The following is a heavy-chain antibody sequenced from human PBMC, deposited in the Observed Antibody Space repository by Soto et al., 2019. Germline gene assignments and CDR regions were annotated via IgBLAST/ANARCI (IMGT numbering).Heavy chain of an antibody. CDR3: AKDRLGATPYYFDY. D-gene: IGHD1-26*01. CDR1: GFTFSSYA. V-gene: IGHV3-23*01. Sequence: EVQLLESGGGLVQPGGSPRLSCAASGFTFSSYAMSWVRQAPGKGLEWVSAISGSGGTTYYADSVKGRFTISRDNSKNTLYLQMNSLRAEDTALYYCAKDRLGATPYYFDYWGQGTLVTVSS. J-gene: IGHJ4*02. CDR2: ISGSGGTT.